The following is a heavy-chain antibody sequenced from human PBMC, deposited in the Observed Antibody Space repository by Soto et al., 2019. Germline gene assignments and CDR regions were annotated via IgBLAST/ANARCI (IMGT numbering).Heavy chain of an antibody. J-gene: IGHJ3*02. CDR1: GYTLTELS. D-gene: IGHD6-19*01. Sequence: ASVQVSCKVSGYTLTELSMHWVRQAPGKGLEWMGGFDPEDGETIYAQKFQGRVTMTEDTSTDTAYMELSILRSEDTAVYYFAHTLYSSGWYKVNAFDIWGQGTMVTVSS. CDR3: AHTLYSSGWYKVNAFDI. CDR2: FDPEDGET. V-gene: IGHV1-24*01.